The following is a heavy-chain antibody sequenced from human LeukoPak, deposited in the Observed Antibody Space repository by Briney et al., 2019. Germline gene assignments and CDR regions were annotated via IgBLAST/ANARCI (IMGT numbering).Heavy chain of an antibody. CDR2: IYPRDGST. CDR1: GYSFTSNY. CDR3: ARDQEAFDY. J-gene: IGHJ4*02. V-gene: IGHV1-46*01. Sequence: ASVKVSCKASGYSFTSNYIHWVRQAPGQGLEWMGMIYPRDGSTSYAQKFQGRVTVTRDTSTSTVHMELSGLRSEDTAVDYCARDQEAFDYWGQGTLVTVSS.